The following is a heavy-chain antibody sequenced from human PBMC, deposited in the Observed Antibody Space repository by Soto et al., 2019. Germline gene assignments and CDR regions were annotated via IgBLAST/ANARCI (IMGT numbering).Heavy chain of an antibody. V-gene: IGHV3-23*01. J-gene: IGHJ5*02. D-gene: IGHD3-10*01. CDR1: GFTLNSYA. CDR2: ISANGAGT. CDR3: ATGSYGSQDYYTRAKGNWFDP. Sequence: GGSLRLSCTSSGFTLNSYAMSWVRQAPGKGLEWVAGISANGAGTYYVDSVRGRFTISRDDSKNTPFLQMSSLRAEDTAVYLCATGSYGSQDYYTRAKGNWFDPWGQGTLVTVSS.